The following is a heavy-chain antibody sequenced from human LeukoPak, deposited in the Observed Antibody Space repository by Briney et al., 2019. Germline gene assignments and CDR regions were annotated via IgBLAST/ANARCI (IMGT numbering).Heavy chain of an antibody. V-gene: IGHV3-53*01. CDR2: LYSGGNT. J-gene: IGHJ4*02. Sequence: GGSLRLSCAASGFTVITNDMTWVRQAPGKGLEWVSVLYSGGNTKYADSVQGRFTISRDNSKNTLYLEMNSPSPDDTAVYYCARGVEPLAANTLAYWGQGTLVTVSS. CDR3: ARGVEPLAANTLAY. D-gene: IGHD1-14*01. CDR1: GFTVITND.